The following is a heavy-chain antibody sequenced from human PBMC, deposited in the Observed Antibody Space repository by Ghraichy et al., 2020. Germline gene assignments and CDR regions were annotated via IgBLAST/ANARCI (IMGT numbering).Heavy chain of an antibody. D-gene: IGHD3-10*01. V-gene: IGHV4-39*01. Sequence: SETLSLTCTVSGGSISSSSYYWGWIRQPPGKGLEWIGSIYYSGSTYYNPSLKSRVTISVDTSKNQFSLKLSSVTAADTAVYYCARREVNSGSGSYFAYWGQGTLVTVSS. CDR1: GGSISSSSYY. CDR2: IYYSGST. CDR3: ARREVNSGSGSYFAY. J-gene: IGHJ4*02.